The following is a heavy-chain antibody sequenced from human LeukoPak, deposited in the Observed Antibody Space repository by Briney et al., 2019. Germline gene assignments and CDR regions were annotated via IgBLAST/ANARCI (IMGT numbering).Heavy chain of an antibody. CDR1: GFTFSNYW. J-gene: IGHJ5*02. CDR3: AREISSWYRTEGRFDP. D-gene: IGHD6-13*01. Sequence: GGSLRLSCAASGFTFSNYWMTWVRQAPGRGLEWVANIKQDGSEKYYVDSVKGRFTISRGNAKNSLYLQMHSLRAEDTAVYYCAREISSWYRTEGRFDPWGQGTLVTVSS. CDR2: IKQDGSEK. V-gene: IGHV3-7*01.